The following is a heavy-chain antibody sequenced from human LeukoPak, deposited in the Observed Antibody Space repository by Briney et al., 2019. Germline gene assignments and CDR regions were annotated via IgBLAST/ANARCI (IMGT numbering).Heavy chain of an antibody. CDR1: GFPVSSNH. J-gene: IGHJ4*02. D-gene: IGHD3-16*01. CDR3: ASWGPLIAHGY. V-gene: IGHV3-53*01. Sequence: GGSLRLSCAVSGFPVSSNHMSWVRPAPGQGLEWVSIISSGGTTYYPDSVKGRFTISRDNSKNTLYLQMNSLRAEDTAVYYCASWGPLIAHGYWGQGTLVTVSS. CDR2: ISSGGTT.